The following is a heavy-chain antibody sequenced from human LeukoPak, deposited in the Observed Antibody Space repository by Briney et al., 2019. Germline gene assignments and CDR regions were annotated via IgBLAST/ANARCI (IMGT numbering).Heavy chain of an antibody. CDR2: VNPNSGDT. J-gene: IGHJ3*02. V-gene: IGHV1-2*02. CDR3: ARGGSYLSAFDI. CDR1: GYTFTGYY. Sequence: ASVKVSCKASGYTFTGYYLHWVRQAPGQGLEWMGCVNPNSGDTNYAQKFQGSVTMTRDTSISTVYMELSRLRSDDTAVYYCARGGSYLSAFDIWGQGTMVTVSS. D-gene: IGHD1-26*01.